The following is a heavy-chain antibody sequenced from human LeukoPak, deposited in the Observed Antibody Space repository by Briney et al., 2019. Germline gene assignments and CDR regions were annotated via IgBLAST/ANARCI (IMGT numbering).Heavy chain of an antibody. Sequence: SETLSLTCAVYGGSFSGYYWSWIRQPPGKGLEWIGEINPNGSTNYNPSLKSRVTISVDTSKNHFSLKLSSVTAAEAAVYYCARHKWASGYSDVWGQGTTVTVSS. CDR1: GGSFSGYY. CDR3: ARHKWASGYSDV. J-gene: IGHJ6*02. D-gene: IGHD3-3*01. CDR2: INPNGST. V-gene: IGHV4-34*01.